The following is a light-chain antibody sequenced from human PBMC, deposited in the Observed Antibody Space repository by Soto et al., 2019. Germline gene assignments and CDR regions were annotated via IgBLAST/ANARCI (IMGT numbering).Light chain of an antibody. J-gene: IGKJ4*01. CDR1: QSISSW. V-gene: IGKV1-5*03. CDR2: KAS. CDR3: QQYDNLLSLT. Sequence: DIPMTQSPSTLSASVGDRVTITCRASQSISSWLAWYQQKPGKAPKLLIYKASSLETGVPSRFSGSGSGTDFTFTISSLQPEDIATYYCQQYDNLLSLTFGGGTNVDIK.